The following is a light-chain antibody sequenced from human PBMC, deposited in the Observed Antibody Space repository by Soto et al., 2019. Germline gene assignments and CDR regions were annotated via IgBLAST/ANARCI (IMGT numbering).Light chain of an antibody. J-gene: IGLJ2*01. Sequence: QSVLTQPPSVSGAPGQRVTISCAGSSSNIGAGYDVHWYQQLPGTAPKLLIYGNSNRPSGVPDRFSGSKSGTSASLPITGLQAADEADYYCQSYDSSLSALVFGGGTKLTVL. V-gene: IGLV1-40*01. CDR1: SSNIGAGYD. CDR3: QSYDSSLSALV. CDR2: GNS.